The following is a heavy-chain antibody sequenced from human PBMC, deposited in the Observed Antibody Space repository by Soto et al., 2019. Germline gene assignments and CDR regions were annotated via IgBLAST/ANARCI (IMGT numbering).Heavy chain of an antibody. D-gene: IGHD5-12*01. CDR2: IYYSGST. CDR3: ARVGVSGYSYFDY. V-gene: IGHV4-4*02. J-gene: IGHJ4*02. CDR1: GGSFTSNNW. Sequence: SETLSLTCAVSGGSFTSNNWWTWVRQPPGQGLEWIGYIYYSGSTNYNPSLKSRVTISVDTSKNQFSLKLSSVTAADTAVYYCARVGVSGYSYFDYWGQGTLVTVSS.